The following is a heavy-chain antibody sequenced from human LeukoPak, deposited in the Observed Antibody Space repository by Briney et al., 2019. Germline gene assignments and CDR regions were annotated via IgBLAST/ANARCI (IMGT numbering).Heavy chain of an antibody. Sequence: GGSLRLSCAASGFTFSSYAMSWVRQAPGKGLEWVSAISGSGGSTYYADSVKGRFTISRDNSKNTLYPQMNSLRAEDTAVYYCAKDLEGVSGSYIPAWGQGTLVTVSS. J-gene: IGHJ5*02. V-gene: IGHV3-23*01. CDR3: AKDLEGVSGSYIPA. CDR1: GFTFSSYA. CDR2: ISGSGGST. D-gene: IGHD1-26*01.